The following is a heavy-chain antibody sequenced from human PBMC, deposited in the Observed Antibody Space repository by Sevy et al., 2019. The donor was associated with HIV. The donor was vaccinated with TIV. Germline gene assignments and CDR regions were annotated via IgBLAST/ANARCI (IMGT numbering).Heavy chain of an antibody. CDR1: RFTFSTYA. CDR3: ARIMDPNQFYYYYGMDV. Sequence: GGSLRLSCAASRFTFSTYAIHWVRQAPGKGLEWVAVISHDGSNKYYADSVKGRFTISRDNSKNTLYLQMNSLRAEDTAVYYCARIMDPNQFYYYYGMDVWGQGTTVTVSS. CDR2: ISHDGSNK. D-gene: IGHD3-16*01. V-gene: IGHV3-30-3*01. J-gene: IGHJ6*02.